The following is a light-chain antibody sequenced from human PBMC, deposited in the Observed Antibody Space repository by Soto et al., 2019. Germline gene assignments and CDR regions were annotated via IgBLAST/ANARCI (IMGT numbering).Light chain of an antibody. V-gene: IGKV1-39*01. CDR3: QQSKKTPLT. CDR2: DAS. CDR1: QSIGTY. Sequence: DIQMTQSPSSLSASVGDRVTITCRASQSIGTYLNWYQQTPGKAPNLLIYDASSLQSGVPSRFSGSGSGTDFTLTINSLQPEDSATYYCQQSKKTPLTFGGGTKVQI. J-gene: IGKJ4*02.